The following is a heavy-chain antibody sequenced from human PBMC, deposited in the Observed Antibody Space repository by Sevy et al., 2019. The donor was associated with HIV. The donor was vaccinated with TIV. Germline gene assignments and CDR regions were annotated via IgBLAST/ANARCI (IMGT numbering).Heavy chain of an antibody. CDR3: ARRFSDYSLFYFDY. D-gene: IGHD3-16*01. Sequence: SGPTLVNPTQTLTLTCTFSGFSLNTSGVGMGWIRQPPGEALEWLALIYWDDAKRYSPSLKNRLTITKDSSKNQVALTMTNLDPVDTATYYCARRFSDYSLFYFDYSGLGTMVTVSS. CDR1: GFSLNTSGVG. J-gene: IGHJ4*02. V-gene: IGHV2-5*02. CDR2: IYWDDAK.